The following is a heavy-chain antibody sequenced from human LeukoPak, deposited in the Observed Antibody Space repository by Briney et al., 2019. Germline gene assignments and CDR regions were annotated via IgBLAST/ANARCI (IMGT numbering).Heavy chain of an antibody. Sequence: SETLSLTCAVYGGSFSGYYWSWIRQPPGKGLEWIGEINHSGSTNYNPSLKSRVTISVDTSKNQFSLKLSSVTAADTAVYYCARVCYGDYGGYWFDPWGQGTLVTVSS. CDR1: GGSFSGYY. D-gene: IGHD4-17*01. CDR3: ARVCYGDYGGYWFDP. CDR2: INHSGST. J-gene: IGHJ5*02. V-gene: IGHV4-34*01.